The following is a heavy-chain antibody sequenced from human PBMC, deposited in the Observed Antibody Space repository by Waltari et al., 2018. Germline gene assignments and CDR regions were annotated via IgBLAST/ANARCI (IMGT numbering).Heavy chain of an antibody. CDR3: ARETSSEKGFDY. Sequence: QLQLQESGPRLVKASETLSLTCTVSGDSVSSSSYYWGWIRQPPGKGLEWIGGISDTGNTFQNPSLKSRVSISIDTYKNQFSLRLRSVTAADTAVYYCARETSSEKGFDYWGQGTLVTVSP. V-gene: IGHV4-39*07. J-gene: IGHJ4*02. D-gene: IGHD3-10*01. CDR2: ISDTGNT. CDR1: GDSVSSSSYY.